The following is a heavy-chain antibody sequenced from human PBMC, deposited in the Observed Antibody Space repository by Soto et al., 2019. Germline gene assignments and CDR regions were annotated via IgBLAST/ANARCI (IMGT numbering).Heavy chain of an antibody. CDR3: ARMNQLAPKRNAFDI. CDR2: IYYRGST. D-gene: IGHD2-2*01. Sequence: SETLSLTCTVSGDPISSYFWTWIRQPPGKGLEWIGYIYYRGSTNYDPSLKSRVNLSVDTSKNQFSLTLSSVTAADTAVYYCARMNQLAPKRNAFDIWGQGTMVTVSS. V-gene: IGHV4-59*01. CDR1: GDPISSYF. J-gene: IGHJ3*02.